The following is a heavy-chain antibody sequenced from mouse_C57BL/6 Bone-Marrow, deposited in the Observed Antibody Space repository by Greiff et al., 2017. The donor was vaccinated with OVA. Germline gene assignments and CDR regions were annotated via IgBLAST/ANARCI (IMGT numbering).Heavy chain of an antibody. J-gene: IGHJ1*03. CDR3: ARWLLRDWYFDV. D-gene: IGHD2-3*01. CDR2: LSPGSGST. Sequence: QVQLQQPGAELVKPGASVTMSCKASGYTFTSYWITWVKQRPGQGLEWIGDLSPGSGSTNYNEKFKSKATLTVDTSSSTAYMQLSSLTSEDSAVYYCARWLLRDWYFDVWGTGTTVTVSS. V-gene: IGHV1-55*01. CDR1: GYTFTSYW.